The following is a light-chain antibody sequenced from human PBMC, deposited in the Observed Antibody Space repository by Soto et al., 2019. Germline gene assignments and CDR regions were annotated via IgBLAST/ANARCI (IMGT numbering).Light chain of an antibody. Sequence: QSALTQPASVSGSPGQAITISCTGTRNDVGTYNLVSWYQKQPNRPPKLMLFEGTKRPSGISNRFSGSKSGSTASLTISGLQAEDEADYFCCSYAGSRGRYVFGTGTKLTVL. CDR3: CSYAGSRGRYV. CDR1: RNDVGTYNL. V-gene: IGLV2-23*01. CDR2: EGT. J-gene: IGLJ1*01.